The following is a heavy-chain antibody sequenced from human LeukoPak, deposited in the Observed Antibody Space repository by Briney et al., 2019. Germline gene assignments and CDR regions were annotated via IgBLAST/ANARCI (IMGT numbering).Heavy chain of an antibody. CDR2: ISATAGHNT. J-gene: IGHJ4*02. D-gene: IGHD4-11*01. Sequence: GGSLRLSCAASGFAFTNYAFTWVRQAPGKGLAWVSSISATAGHNTYYADSVRGRFTISRDDSKNTLYLQMNSLRAEDTAVYYCANKLTTGDPFDYWGQGTLVTVSS. CDR3: ANKLTTGDPFDY. V-gene: IGHV3-23*01. CDR1: GFAFTNYA.